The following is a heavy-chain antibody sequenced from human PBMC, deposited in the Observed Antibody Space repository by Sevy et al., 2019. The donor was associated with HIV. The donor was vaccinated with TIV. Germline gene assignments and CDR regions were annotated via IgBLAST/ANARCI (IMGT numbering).Heavy chain of an antibody. V-gene: IGHV4-4*07. D-gene: IGHD3-3*01. CDR2: IYTSGNT. J-gene: IGHJ3*02. CDR1: GGSISNYY. CDR3: ARDRPATIFGVVYAFDI. Sequence: SETLSLTCTVSGGSISNYYWNWIRQPAGKGLEWIGRIYTSGNTNYIPSLRSRVTMSVDTSKNQFSLKLSSVTAADTAMYYCARDRPATIFGVVYAFDIWGQGTMVTVSS.